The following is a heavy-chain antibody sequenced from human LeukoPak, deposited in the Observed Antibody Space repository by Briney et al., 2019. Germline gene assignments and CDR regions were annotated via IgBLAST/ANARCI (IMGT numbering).Heavy chain of an antibody. CDR3: ARDWSGYCTNGVCYGLGY. V-gene: IGHV3-48*01. D-gene: IGHD2-8*01. Sequence: GGSLRLSCAASGFTFSSYSMNWVRQAPGKGLEWVSYISSSSSTIYYADSVKGRFTISRDNAKNSLYLQMNSLRAEDTAVYYCARDWSGYCTNGVCYGLGYWGQGTLVTVSS. CDR2: ISSSSSTI. J-gene: IGHJ4*02. CDR1: GFTFSSYS.